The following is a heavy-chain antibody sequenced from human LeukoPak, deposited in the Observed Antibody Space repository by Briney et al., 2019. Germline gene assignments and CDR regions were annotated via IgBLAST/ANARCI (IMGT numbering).Heavy chain of an antibody. D-gene: IGHD6-6*01. CDR2: IYYIGNT. V-gene: IGHV4-59*01. Sequence: SETLSLTCTVSGGSISSYYWSWIRQPPGKGLEWIGYIYYIGNTNYNPSLKSRLTISVDTSKNQFSLKLSSVTAADTAVYYCARNIFRIAARPWFDPWGQGTLVTVSS. CDR3: ARNIFRIAARPWFDP. CDR1: GGSISSYY. J-gene: IGHJ5*02.